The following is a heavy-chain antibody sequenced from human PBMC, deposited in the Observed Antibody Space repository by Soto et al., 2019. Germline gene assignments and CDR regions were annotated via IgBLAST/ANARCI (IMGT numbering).Heavy chain of an antibody. J-gene: IGHJ4*02. D-gene: IGHD6-6*01. CDR1: GFTFSSYW. CDR3: ARAPRPNRRIAARGDGDY. Sequence: GGSLRLSCAASGFTFSSYWMSWVRQAPGKGLEWVANIKQDGSEKYYVDSVKGRFTISRDNAKNSLYLQMNSLRAEDTAVYYCARAPRPNRRIAARGDGDYWGQGTLVTVSS. CDR2: IKQDGSEK. V-gene: IGHV3-7*03.